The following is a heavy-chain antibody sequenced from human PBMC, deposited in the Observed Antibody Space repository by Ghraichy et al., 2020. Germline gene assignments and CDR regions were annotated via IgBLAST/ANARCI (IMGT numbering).Heavy chain of an antibody. J-gene: IGHJ6*02. V-gene: IGHV4-59*01. CDR2: IYYSGST. CDR1: GGSISSYY. Sequence: SETLSLTCTVSGGSISSYYWSWIRQPPGKGLEWIGYIYYSGSTNYNPSLKSRVTISVDTSKNQFSLKLSSVTAADTAVYYCAGTYYDILTGPDRYYYYYGMDVWGQGTTVTVSS. D-gene: IGHD3-9*01. CDR3: AGTYYDILTGPDRYYYYYGMDV.